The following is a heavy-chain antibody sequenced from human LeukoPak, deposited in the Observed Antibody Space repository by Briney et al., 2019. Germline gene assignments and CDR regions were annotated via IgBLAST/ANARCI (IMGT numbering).Heavy chain of an antibody. Sequence: SETLSLTCTVSGGSISSGDYYWSWIRQPPGKGLEWIGYIYYSGSTYYNPSLKSRVTTSVDTSKNQFSLKLSSVTAADTAVYYCARAPGGYYMDVWGKGTTVTVSS. D-gene: IGHD1-26*01. J-gene: IGHJ6*03. CDR2: IYYSGST. CDR1: GGSISSGDYY. V-gene: IGHV4-30-4*08. CDR3: ARAPGGYYMDV.